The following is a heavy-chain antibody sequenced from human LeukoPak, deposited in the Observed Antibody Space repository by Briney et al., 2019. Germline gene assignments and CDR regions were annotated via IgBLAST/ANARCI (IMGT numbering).Heavy chain of an antibody. D-gene: IGHD6-13*01. CDR1: GFTFNSYS. CDR2: TSGSGGST. J-gene: IGHJ4*02. CDR3: ARSSSWYFFDY. Sequence: GGSLRLSCAASGFTFNSYSMNWVRQAPGKGLEWVSGTSGSGGSTYYVDSVKGRFTISRDNSKNTLYLQMNSLRAEDTAVYYCARSSSWYFFDYWGQGTLVTVS. V-gene: IGHV3-23*01.